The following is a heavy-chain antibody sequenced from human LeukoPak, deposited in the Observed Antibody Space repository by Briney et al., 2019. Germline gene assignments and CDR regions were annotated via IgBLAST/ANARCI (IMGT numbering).Heavy chain of an antibody. V-gene: IGHV3-48*01. CDR2: ISSSSSTI. Sequence: VRSLRLSCAASGFTFSSYWMSWVRQAPGKGLEWVSYISSSSSTIYYADSVKGRFTISRDNAKNSLYLQMNSLRAEDTAVYYCVRDRGDYMDVWGKGTTVTVSS. CDR1: GFTFSSYW. CDR3: VRDRGDYMDV. J-gene: IGHJ6*03. D-gene: IGHD3-16*01.